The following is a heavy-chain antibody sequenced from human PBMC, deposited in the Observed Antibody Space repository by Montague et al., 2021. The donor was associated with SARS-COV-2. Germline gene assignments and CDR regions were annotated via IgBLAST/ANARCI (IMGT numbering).Heavy chain of an antibody. V-gene: IGHV3-30*18. Sequence: SLRLSCAASGFTFSSYGIHWVRQAPGKGLEWVAVISYDGSNKHYADSVKGRFTISRDNSKNTLYLQMNSLRAEDTAVYYCAKDQGDCSSSRCFRGWTYYYYGMDVWDQGTTVTVSS. CDR2: ISYDGSNK. D-gene: IGHD2-2*01. CDR1: GFTFSSYG. J-gene: IGHJ6*02. CDR3: AKDQGDCSSSRCFRGWTYYYYGMDV.